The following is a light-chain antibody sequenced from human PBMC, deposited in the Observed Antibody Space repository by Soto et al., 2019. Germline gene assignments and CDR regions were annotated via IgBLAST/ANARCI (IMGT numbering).Light chain of an antibody. CDR3: QQSHIVPFS. J-gene: IGKJ3*01. V-gene: IGKV1-39*01. CDR2: AAS. CDR1: QSISSS. Sequence: DIQMTQSPSSLSASVGDRVTITCRASQSISSSSNWYQQKPGKAPKLLICAASTLQSGVPSRFSGSGSGTDFTLTISSLQPEDFATYYCQQSHIVPFSFCPGTKVDIK.